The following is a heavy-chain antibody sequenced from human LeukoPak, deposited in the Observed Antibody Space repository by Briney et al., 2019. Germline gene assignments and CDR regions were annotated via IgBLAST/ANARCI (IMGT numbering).Heavy chain of an antibody. CDR2: IYYTGST. J-gene: IGHJ4*02. V-gene: IGHV4-59*01. CDR3: ARHLQDTAMVSPLYYFDN. D-gene: IGHD5-18*01. CDR1: GGSISSYY. Sequence: SETLSLTCTVSGGSISSYYWSGIRQPPGRGLEWIGYIYYTGSTNYNPSLKSRVTMSVDTSKNQFSLNLRSVTAADTAVYYCARHLQDTAMVSPLYYFDNWGQGTLVTVSS.